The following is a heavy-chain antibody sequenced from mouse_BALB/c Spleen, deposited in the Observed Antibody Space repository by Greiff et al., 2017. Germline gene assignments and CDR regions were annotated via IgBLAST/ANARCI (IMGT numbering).Heavy chain of an antibody. CDR1: GFAFSSYD. Sequence: EVKVVESGGGLVKPGGSLKLSCAASGFAFSSYDMSWVRQTPEKRLEWVAYISSGGGSTYYPDTVKGRFTISRDNAKNNLYLQMSSLRSEDTALYYCARSDYGYDVWFAYWGQGTLVTVSA. CDR3: ARSDYGYDVWFAY. D-gene: IGHD2-2*01. CDR2: ISSGGGST. J-gene: IGHJ3*01. V-gene: IGHV5-12-1*01.